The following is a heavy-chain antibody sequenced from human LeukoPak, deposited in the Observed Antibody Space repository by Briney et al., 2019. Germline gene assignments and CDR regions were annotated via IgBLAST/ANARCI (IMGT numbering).Heavy chain of an antibody. J-gene: IGHJ4*02. D-gene: IGHD3-3*01. CDR3: ARGPNQLLRPFDY. V-gene: IGHV4-31*03. CDR2: IYYSGST. Sequence: SETLSLTCTVSGGSISSGGYYWSWIRQHPGKGLEWIGYIYYSGSTYYNPSLKSRVTISVDTSKNQFSLKLSSVTAADTAVYYCARGPNQLLRPFDYWGQGTLVTVSS. CDR1: GGSISSGGYY.